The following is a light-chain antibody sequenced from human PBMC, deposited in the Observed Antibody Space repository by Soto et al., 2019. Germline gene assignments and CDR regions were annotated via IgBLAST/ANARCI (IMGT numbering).Light chain of an antibody. J-gene: IGLJ1*01. CDR3: QSYDSTLSARYV. V-gene: IGLV1-47*02. CDR2: YNN. Sequence: QSVLTQPPSASGTPGQRVTMSCSGSNSNVGNYYVSWYQHLPGTAPKLLILYNNQRPSGVPDRFSGSKSGTSASLAISGLRSEDESDYYCQSYDSTLSARYVFGPGTKVTVL. CDR1: NSNVGNYY.